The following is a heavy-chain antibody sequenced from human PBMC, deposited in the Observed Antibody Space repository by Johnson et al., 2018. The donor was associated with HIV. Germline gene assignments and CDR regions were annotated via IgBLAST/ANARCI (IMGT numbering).Heavy chain of an antibody. CDR3: ANTYYYDSSGYSGAFDL. J-gene: IGHJ3*01. CDR2: IYSDGSST. V-gene: IGHV3-NL1*01. Sequence: QVQLVESGGGVVQPGRSLRLSCAASGFSFSNYAMDWVRQAPGKGLEWVSVIYSDGSSTSYADSVKGRFPISRDNAKNTLYLQMNSLRAEDTAVYYCANTYYYDSSGYSGAFDLWGQGAMVTVSS. D-gene: IGHD3-22*01. CDR1: GFSFSNYA.